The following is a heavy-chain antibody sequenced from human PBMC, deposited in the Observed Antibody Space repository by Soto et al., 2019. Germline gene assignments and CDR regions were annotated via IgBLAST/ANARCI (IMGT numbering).Heavy chain of an antibody. V-gene: IGHV3-23*01. CDR1: GFTFSSYA. D-gene: IGHD3-9*01. Sequence: GGSLRLSCAASGFTFSSYAMSWVRQAPGKGLEWVSAISGSGGSTYYADSVKGRFTISRDNSKNTLYLQMNSLRAEDTAVYYCAKDELRYFPLTQPEDAFDIWGQGTMVTVSS. J-gene: IGHJ3*02. CDR2: ISGSGGST. CDR3: AKDELRYFPLTQPEDAFDI.